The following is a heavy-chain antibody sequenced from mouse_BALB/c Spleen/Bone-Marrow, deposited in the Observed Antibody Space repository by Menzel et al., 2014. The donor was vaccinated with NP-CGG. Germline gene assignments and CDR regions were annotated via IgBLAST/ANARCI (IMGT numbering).Heavy chain of an antibody. J-gene: IGHJ3*01. Sequence: EVKVVESGGDLVKPGGSLKLSCAASGFTFSSYGMSWVRQTPDKRLEWDATINNGGTYTYYPDSVRGRFTISRDNAKNTLYLQMSSLKSEDTAMYYCALNWDSAYWGQGTLVTVSA. V-gene: IGHV5-6*01. CDR2: INNGGTYT. CDR1: GFTFSSYG. D-gene: IGHD4-1*02. CDR3: ALNWDSAY.